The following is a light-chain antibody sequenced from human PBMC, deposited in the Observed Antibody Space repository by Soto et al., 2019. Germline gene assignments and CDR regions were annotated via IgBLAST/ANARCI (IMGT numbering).Light chain of an antibody. CDR3: QQYNNWPGT. CDR1: QTISSN. Sequence: EILITQSPATPAVSPGERAALSCMASQTISSNLAWYQQKPGQAPRLLIYDASTRATGITARFSGSGSGTEFALTISSLQSEDFAVYYCQQYNNWPGTFGQGTKV. CDR2: DAS. V-gene: IGKV3-15*01. J-gene: IGKJ1*01.